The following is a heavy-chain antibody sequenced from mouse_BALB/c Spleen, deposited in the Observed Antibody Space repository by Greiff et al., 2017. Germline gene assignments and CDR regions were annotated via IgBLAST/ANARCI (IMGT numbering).Heavy chain of an antibody. J-gene: IGHJ3*01. CDR3: AREGFAY. CDR1: GFTFSSFG. Sequence: EVHLVESWGGLVQPGGSRKLSCAASGFTFSSFGMHWVRQAPEKGLEWVAYISSGSSTIYYADTVKGRFTISRDNPKNTLFLQMTSLRSEDTAMYYCAREGFAYWGQGTLVTVSA. V-gene: IGHV5-17*02. CDR2: ISSGSSTI.